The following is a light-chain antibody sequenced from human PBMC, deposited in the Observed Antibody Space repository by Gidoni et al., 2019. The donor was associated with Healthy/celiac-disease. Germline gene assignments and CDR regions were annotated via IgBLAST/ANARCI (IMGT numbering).Light chain of an antibody. J-gene: IGLJ2*01. Sequence: SYELTQPLSVSVSPGQTASITCSGDKLGDKYACWYQQKPGQSPVLVIYQDSKRPSGIPVRFSGSNSGNTATLTISGTQAMDEADYYCQAWDSSTVVFGGGTKLTVL. CDR2: QDS. CDR3: QAWDSSTVV. V-gene: IGLV3-1*01. CDR1: KLGDKY.